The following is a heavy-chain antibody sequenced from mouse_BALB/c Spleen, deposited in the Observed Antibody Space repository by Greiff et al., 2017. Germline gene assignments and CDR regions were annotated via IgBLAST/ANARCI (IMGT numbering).Heavy chain of an antibody. J-gene: IGHJ4*01. CDR1: GFSLTSYG. CDR2: IWSGGST. Sequence: VHLVESGPGLVQPSQSLSITCTVSGFSLTSYGVHWVRQSPGKGLEWLGVIWSGGSTDYNAAFISRLSISKDNSKSQVFFKMNSLQANDTAIYYCARPYRYDVGYAMDYWGQGTSVTVSS. CDR3: ARPYRYDVGYAMDY. D-gene: IGHD2-14*01. V-gene: IGHV2-2*02.